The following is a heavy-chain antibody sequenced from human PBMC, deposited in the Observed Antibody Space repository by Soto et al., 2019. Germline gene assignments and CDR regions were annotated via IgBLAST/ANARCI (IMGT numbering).Heavy chain of an antibody. CDR3: AKGTYCSSTSCYLAWFDP. V-gene: IGHV3-23*01. CDR1: GFPFSNYA. CDR2: ISNSGGDT. J-gene: IGHJ5*02. D-gene: IGHD2-2*01. Sequence: GGSLRLSCAASGFPFSNYAITWGRQAPGEGLEWVSVISNSGGDTYYADSVKGRFTISRDDSKNILYLQMNSLRVEDTAIYYCAKGTYCSSTSCYLAWFDPWGQGTLVTVSS.